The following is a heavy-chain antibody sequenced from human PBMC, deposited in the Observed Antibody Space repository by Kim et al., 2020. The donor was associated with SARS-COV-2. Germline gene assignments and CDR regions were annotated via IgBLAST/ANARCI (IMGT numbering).Heavy chain of an antibody. CDR3: ARGYSYGYLFS. D-gene: IGHD5-18*01. Sequence: TTYTPTLKSRDTISVATSKNQFSLKLSSVTAADTAVYYCARGYSYGYLFSWGQGTLVTVSS. J-gene: IGHJ4*02. CDR2: T. V-gene: IGHV4-61*02.